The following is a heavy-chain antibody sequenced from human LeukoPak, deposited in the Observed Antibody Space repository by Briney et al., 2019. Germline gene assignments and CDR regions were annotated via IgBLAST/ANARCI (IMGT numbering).Heavy chain of an antibody. Sequence: ASVKVSCKASGGTFSSYAISWVRQAPGQGLEWMGGIVPIFGTANYAQKFQGRVTITADEPTSTAYMELSSLRSEDTAVYYCAREGYYGSGSYSGTWGQGTLVTVSS. CDR3: AREGYYGSGSYSGT. J-gene: IGHJ5*02. CDR1: GGTFSSYA. CDR2: IVPIFGTA. D-gene: IGHD3-10*01. V-gene: IGHV1-69*13.